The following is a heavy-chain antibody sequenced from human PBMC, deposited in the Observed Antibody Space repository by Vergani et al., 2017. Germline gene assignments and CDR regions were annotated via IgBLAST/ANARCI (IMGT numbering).Heavy chain of an antibody. CDR2: ISRNSGTI. CDR1: GFTFDDYA. V-gene: IGHV3-9*03. J-gene: IGHJ4*02. Sequence: EVQLVESGGGLVQPGRSLRLSCAASGFTFDDYAMHWVRQAPGKGLEWVSVISRNSGTIAYADSVKGRFTISRDNAKNSLYLQMNSLRVEDMALYYGTKGAGSSTVEKGGFDYWGQGTLVTVSS. CDR3: TKGAGSSTVEKGGFDY. D-gene: IGHD4-23*01.